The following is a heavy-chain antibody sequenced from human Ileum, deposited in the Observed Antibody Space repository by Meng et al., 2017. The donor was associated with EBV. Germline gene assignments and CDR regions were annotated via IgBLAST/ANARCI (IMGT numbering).Heavy chain of an antibody. CDR2: VSYGGSDK. V-gene: IGHV3-30*04. D-gene: IGHD1-14*01. Sequence: QLVRLEGGGGVVRPAMAPRLSCAAAGFNFVDYAMHWFRQAPGKGLEWGALVSYGGSDKLYADSVKGRFTIYRDNSDNTLFLQMNSLKPEDTAVYYCAKERRGFYAEHWGQGTLVTVFS. J-gene: IGHJ4*02. CDR1: GFNFVDYA. CDR3: AKERRGFYAEH.